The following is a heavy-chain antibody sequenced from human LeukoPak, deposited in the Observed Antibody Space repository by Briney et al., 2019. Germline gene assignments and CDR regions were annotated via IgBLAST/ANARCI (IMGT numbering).Heavy chain of an antibody. J-gene: IGHJ4*02. V-gene: IGHV1-46*01. D-gene: IGHD3-10*01. Sequence: GASVKVSCKASGYTFAGYYMHWVRQAPGQGLEWMGAINSGDGGTTLPQKFQGRITLTRDTSTSTVCMELSSLRSEDTAIYYCAREWGPGSSWYFDFWGQGTLVTVSS. CDR1: GYTFAGYY. CDR2: INSGDGGT. CDR3: AREWGPGSSWYFDF.